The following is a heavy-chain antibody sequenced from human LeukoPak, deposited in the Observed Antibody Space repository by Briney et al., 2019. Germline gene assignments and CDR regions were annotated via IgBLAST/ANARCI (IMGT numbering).Heavy chain of an antibody. D-gene: IGHD3-22*01. CDR3: AKGVRRSSDYSSPVDY. J-gene: IGHJ4*02. CDR2: INGGGYGT. V-gene: IGHV3-23*01. Sequence: GGSLRLSCAASGFTFHIYAMNWVRQAPGKGLEWVSAINGGGYGTYYADSVKGRFTISRDNSRNTLYLQMNSLRAEDTAVYYCAKGVRRSSDYSSPVDYWGQGTLVTVSS. CDR1: GFTFHIYA.